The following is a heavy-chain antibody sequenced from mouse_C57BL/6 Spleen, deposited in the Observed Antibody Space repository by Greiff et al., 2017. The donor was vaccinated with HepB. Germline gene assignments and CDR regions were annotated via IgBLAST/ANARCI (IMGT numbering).Heavy chain of an antibody. CDR2: IYPGDGDT. CDR1: GYAFSSSW. CDR3: EKYYGSRGYFDV. J-gene: IGHJ1*03. D-gene: IGHD1-1*01. Sequence: QVQLQQSGPELVKPGASVKISCKASGYAFSSSWMNWVKQRPGKGLEWIGRIYPGDGDTNYNGKFKGKATLTADKSSSTAYMQLRSLTSEDSAVYFCEKYYGSRGYFDVWGTGTTVTVSS. V-gene: IGHV1-82*01.